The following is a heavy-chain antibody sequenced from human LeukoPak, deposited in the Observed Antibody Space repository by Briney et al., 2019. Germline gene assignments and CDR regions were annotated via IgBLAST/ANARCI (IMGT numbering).Heavy chain of an antibody. D-gene: IGHD3-16*01. J-gene: IGHJ1*01. CDR3: ARGSAHYDYVWGSYSTVAEYFPH. CDR2: MNPNSGNT. Sequence: ASVKVSCKASGYTFTSYDINWVRQATGQGLEWVGWMNPNSGNTGYAQKFQGRVTMTRNTSISTAYMELSSLRSEDTAVYYCARGSAHYDYVWGSYSTVAEYFPHWGQGTLVTVSS. V-gene: IGHV1-8*01. CDR1: GYTFTSYD.